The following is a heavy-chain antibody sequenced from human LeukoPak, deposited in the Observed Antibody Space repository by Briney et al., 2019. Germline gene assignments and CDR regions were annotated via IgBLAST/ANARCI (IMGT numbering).Heavy chain of an antibody. CDR3: ARRRVEMATSYFDY. CDR2: IYHSGST. D-gene: IGHD5-24*01. V-gene: IGHV4-38-2*01. J-gene: IGHJ4*02. Sequence: PSETLSLTCAVSGYSISSGYYWGWIWQPPGKGLEWIGSIYHSGSTYYNPSLKSRVTISVDTSKNQFSLKLSSVTAADTAVYYCARRRVEMATSYFDYWGQGTLVTVSS. CDR1: GYSISSGYY.